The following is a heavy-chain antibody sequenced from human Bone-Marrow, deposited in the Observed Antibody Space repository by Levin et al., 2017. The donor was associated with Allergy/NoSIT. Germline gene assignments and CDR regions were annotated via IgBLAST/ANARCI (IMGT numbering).Heavy chain of an antibody. V-gene: IGHV3-23*01. J-gene: IGHJ3*01. CDR2: ISGSSIST. Sequence: LTGGSLRLSCAASGFTFSSYAVSWVRQAPGKGLEWVSTISGSSISTYYADSVKGRFTISRDNSKNTLYLQMNSLRVEDTAVYFCARAIVPAVPYAGVFDVWGQGTTVTVSS. D-gene: IGHD6-25*01. CDR3: ARAIVPAVPYAGVFDV. CDR1: GFTFSSYA.